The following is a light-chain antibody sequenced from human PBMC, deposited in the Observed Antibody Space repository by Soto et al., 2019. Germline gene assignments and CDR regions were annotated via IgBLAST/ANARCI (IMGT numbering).Light chain of an antibody. Sequence: IQLTQSPSSLSASVGDRVTVTCRASEDITNYLAWYQQKAGKAPKLPIYDASTLHSGVPSRFSGSGSGTDFTLTISGLQPEEFATYYCQQLTRYPSTFGGGTKVEIK. J-gene: IGKJ4*01. CDR1: EDITNY. V-gene: IGKV1-9*01. CDR3: QQLTRYPST. CDR2: DAS.